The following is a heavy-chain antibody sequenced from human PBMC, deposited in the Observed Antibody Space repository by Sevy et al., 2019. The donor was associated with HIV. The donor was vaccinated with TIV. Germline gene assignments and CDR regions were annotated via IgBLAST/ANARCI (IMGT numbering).Heavy chain of an antibody. J-gene: IGHJ4*02. D-gene: IGHD4-17*01. CDR1: GFTFSSYE. CDR3: ARDLPPSATTVAHFDC. Sequence: GGSLRLSCAASGFTFSSYEMNWVRQAPGKGLEWVSYISNSGTAIYYSDSVKGRFTISRDNAGNSLFLQMNSLRAEDTAVYYCARDLPPSATTVAHFDCWGQGTLVTVSS. V-gene: IGHV3-48*03. CDR2: ISNSGTAI.